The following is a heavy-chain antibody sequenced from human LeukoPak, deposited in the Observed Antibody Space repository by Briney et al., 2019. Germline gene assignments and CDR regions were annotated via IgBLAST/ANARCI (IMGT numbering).Heavy chain of an antibody. CDR2: INHSGST. J-gene: IGHJ4*02. D-gene: IGHD6-13*01. CDR3: ARREGSSWYYFDY. Sequence: SETLSLTCAVYGGSFSGYYWSWIRQPPGKGLEWIGEINHSGSTNYNPSLKSRVTISVETSKNQFSLKLSSVTAADTAVYYCARREGSSWYYFDYWGQGTLVTVSS. CDR1: GGSFSGYY. V-gene: IGHV4-34*01.